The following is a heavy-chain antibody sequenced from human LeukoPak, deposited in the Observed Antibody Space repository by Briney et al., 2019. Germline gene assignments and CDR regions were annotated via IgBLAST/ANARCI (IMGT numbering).Heavy chain of an antibody. CDR2: ISGSGGST. V-gene: IGHV3-23*01. D-gene: IGHD3-3*01. CDR3: AKDMYYDFWSGYYYYYYGMDV. J-gene: IGHJ6*02. CDR1: GFTFSSYA. Sequence: PGGSLRLSCAASGFTFSSYAMSWVRQAPGEGLEWVSAISGSGGSTYYADSVKGRFTISRDNSKNTLYLQMNSLRAEDTAVYYCAKDMYYDFWSGYYYYYYGMDVWGQGTTVTVSS.